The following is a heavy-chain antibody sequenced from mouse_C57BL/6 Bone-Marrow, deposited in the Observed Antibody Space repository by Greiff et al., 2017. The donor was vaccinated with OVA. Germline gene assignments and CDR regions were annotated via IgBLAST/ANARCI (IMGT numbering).Heavy chain of an antibody. J-gene: IGHJ3*01. Sequence: QVQLQQPGAELVKPGASVKLSCKASGYTFTSYWMHWVKQRPGQGLEWIGMIHPNSGSTNYNEKFKGKATLTVDKSSSTAYMQLSSLTSEDAAVYYCARNLAYDLAGFAYWGQGTLVTVSA. CDR1: GYTFTSYW. CDR2: IHPNSGST. V-gene: IGHV1-64*01. CDR3: ARNLAYDLAGFAY. D-gene: IGHD6-5*01.